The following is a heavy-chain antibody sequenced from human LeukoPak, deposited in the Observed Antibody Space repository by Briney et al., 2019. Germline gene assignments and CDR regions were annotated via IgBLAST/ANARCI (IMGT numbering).Heavy chain of an antibody. CDR2: ISAYNGNT. V-gene: IGHV1-18*01. Sequence: GESLKISCKGSGYTFTSYGISWVRQAPGQGLEWMGWISAYNGNTNYAQKLQGRVTITTDTSTSTAYMELRSLRSDDTAVYYCARAVTIFGVVTRFDPWGQGTLVTVSS. CDR3: ARAVTIFGVVTRFDP. D-gene: IGHD3-3*01. CDR1: GYTFTSYG. J-gene: IGHJ5*02.